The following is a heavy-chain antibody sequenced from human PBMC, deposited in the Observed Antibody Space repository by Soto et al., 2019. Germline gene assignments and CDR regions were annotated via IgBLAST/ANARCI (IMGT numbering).Heavy chain of an antibody. CDR3: ARAPQDYGDYVAYGMDV. CDR1: GFTFSSFD. Sequence: EVQLVESGGGLVQPGGSLRLSCAASGFTFSSFDMHWVRQVKGKGLEWVSAIGTAGDPYYPGSVKGRFTISRENAKNSLYLQRNSLRAGDTGVYYCARAPQDYGDYVAYGMDVWGQGTTVTVSS. J-gene: IGHJ6*02. CDR2: IGTAGDP. V-gene: IGHV3-13*05. D-gene: IGHD4-17*01.